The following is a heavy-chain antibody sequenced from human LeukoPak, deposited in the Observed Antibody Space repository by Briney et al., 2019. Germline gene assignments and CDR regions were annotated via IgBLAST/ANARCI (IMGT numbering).Heavy chain of an antibody. CDR3: TRNDSSGYFDY. V-gene: IGHV4-38-2*01. J-gene: IGHJ4*02. D-gene: IGHD3-22*01. Sequence: SETLSLTCAVSDYSISSGNYWGWIRQPPGKGLEWIGSVYHSGSTHYSPSLKSRVTIAVDTSKNQFSLKLSSVTAADTAVYYCTRNDSSGYFDYWGQGTLVTVSS. CDR1: DYSISSGNY. CDR2: VYHSGST.